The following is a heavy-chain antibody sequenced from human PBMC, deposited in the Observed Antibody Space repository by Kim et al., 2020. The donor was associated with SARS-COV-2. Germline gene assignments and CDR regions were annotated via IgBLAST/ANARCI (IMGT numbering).Heavy chain of an antibody. CDR1: GFTFSSYG. V-gene: IGHV3-33*05. Sequence: GGSLRLSCAASGFTFSSYGMHWVRQAPGKGLEWVAVISYDGSNKYYADSVKGRFTISRDNSKNTLYLQMNSLRAEDTAVYYCARDRISGYSYGYNYGMDVWGQGTTVPSP. CDR3: ARDRISGYSYGYNYGMDV. D-gene: IGHD5-18*01. CDR2: ISYDGSNK. J-gene: IGHJ6*02.